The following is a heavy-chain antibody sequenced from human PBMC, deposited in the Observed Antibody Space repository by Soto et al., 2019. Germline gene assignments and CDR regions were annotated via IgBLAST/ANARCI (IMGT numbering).Heavy chain of an antibody. CDR3: GKVGATTGAFDI. V-gene: IGHV3-30-3*01. CDR2: ISYDGSNK. J-gene: IGHJ3*02. Sequence: GSLIVSCAASVFTFSSYSMHWVRPAPGKGLEWVAVISYDGSNKYYADSVKGRFTISRDNSKNTLYLQMNSLRAEDTAVYYCGKVGATTGAFDIWGQGTMVTVS. CDR1: VFTFSSYS. D-gene: IGHD1-26*01.